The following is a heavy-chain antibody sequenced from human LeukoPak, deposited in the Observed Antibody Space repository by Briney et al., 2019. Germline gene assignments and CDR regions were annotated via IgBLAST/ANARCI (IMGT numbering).Heavy chain of an antibody. J-gene: IGHJ3*02. CDR2: IYGSGIT. Sequence: SETLSLTCTVAGDSITNVNFYWGWIRQPPGKGLEWIGNIYGSGITYYNPSLKSRVTMSVHTSHNEFSLRLDSLTAADTAAYYCARHDFFDADVFDIWGQGTMVTASS. V-gene: IGHV4-39*01. D-gene: IGHD2/OR15-2a*01. CDR1: GDSITNVNFY. CDR3: ARHDFFDADVFDI.